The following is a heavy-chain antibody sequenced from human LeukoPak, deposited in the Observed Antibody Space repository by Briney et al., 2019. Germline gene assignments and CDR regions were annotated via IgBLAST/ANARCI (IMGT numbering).Heavy chain of an antibody. CDR1: GGTFSSYA. CDR3: ARGAEYYYYMDV. CDR2: INPNSGGT. Sequence: GASVKVSCKASGGTFSSYAISWVRQAPGQGLEWMGWINPNSGGTNYAQKFQGRVTMTRDTSITTAYMELSRLRSDDTAVYYCARGAEYYYYMDVWGKGTTVTISS. V-gene: IGHV1-2*02. D-gene: IGHD2/OR15-2a*01. J-gene: IGHJ6*03.